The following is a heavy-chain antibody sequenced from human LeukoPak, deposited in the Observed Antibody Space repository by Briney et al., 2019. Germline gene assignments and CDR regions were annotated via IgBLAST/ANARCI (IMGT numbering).Heavy chain of an antibody. CDR1: GFTFNNYA. V-gene: IGHV3-23*01. D-gene: IGHD3-10*01. CDR2: ISGSGGST. CDR3: AKAGITMVRGVVEYYFDY. Sequence: GGSLRLSCAGSGFTFNNYAMSWVRRAPRKGLEWVSAISGSGGSTYYADSVKGRFTISRDNSKNTLYLQMNSLRAEDTAVYYCAKAGITMVRGVVEYYFDYWGQGTLVTVSS. J-gene: IGHJ4*02.